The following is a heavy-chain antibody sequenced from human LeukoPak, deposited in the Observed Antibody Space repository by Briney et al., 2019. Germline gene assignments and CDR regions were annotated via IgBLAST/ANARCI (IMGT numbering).Heavy chain of an antibody. D-gene: IGHD6-19*01. J-gene: IGHJ4*02. CDR2: IYTSGSP. CDR1: GGSISSYY. CDR3: ARELGSSGWSRFDY. V-gene: IGHV4-4*07. Sequence: SETLSLTCTVSGGSISSYYWSWIRQPAGKGLEWIGRIYTSGSPNYNPSLKSRVTMSVDTSKKQFSLKLSSVTAADTPVYYCARELGSSGWSRFDYWGKGTLVTVSS.